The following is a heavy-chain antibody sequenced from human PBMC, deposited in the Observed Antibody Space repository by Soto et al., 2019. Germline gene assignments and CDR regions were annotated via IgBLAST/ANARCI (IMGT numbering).Heavy chain of an antibody. CDR1: GFTFITYD. J-gene: IGHJ3*02. Sequence: GASVKVSCKASGFTFITYDFSWVRQAAGQGLEWMGWMNPNNGNAGFAQKFRGRINMNKNTSISTAYLELSSLRSHESAVYFCARSSSSWYGAFDIWGQGTMVTVS. CDR3: ARSSSSWYGAFDI. CDR2: MNPNNGNA. D-gene: IGHD6-13*01. V-gene: IGHV1-8*01.